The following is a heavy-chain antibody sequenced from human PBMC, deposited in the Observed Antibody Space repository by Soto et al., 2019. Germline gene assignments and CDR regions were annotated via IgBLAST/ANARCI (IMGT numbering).Heavy chain of an antibody. Sequence: QVQLQESGPGLVKPSETLSLTCTVSGGSISSYYWSWIRQPPGKGLEWIGYIYYSGSTNYNPSPKSRVTISVDTSKNQFSLKLSSVTAADTAVYYCARDRGTGTTGWFDPWGQGTLVTVSS. V-gene: IGHV4-59*01. D-gene: IGHD1-7*01. CDR3: ARDRGTGTTGWFDP. CDR1: GGSISSYY. CDR2: IYYSGST. J-gene: IGHJ5*02.